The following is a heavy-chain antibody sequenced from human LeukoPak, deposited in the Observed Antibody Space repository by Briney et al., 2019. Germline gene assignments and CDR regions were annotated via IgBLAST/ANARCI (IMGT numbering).Heavy chain of an antibody. CDR2: ISSSGSTI. Sequence: GGSLRLSCAASGFTFSSYEMNWVRQAPGKGLEWVSYISSSGSTIYYADSVKGRFTISRDNAKNSLYLQMNSLRAEDTAVYYCAKYDSSGYYFAPFDYWGQGTLVTVSS. D-gene: IGHD3-22*01. CDR3: AKYDSSGYYFAPFDY. V-gene: IGHV3-48*03. CDR1: GFTFSSYE. J-gene: IGHJ4*02.